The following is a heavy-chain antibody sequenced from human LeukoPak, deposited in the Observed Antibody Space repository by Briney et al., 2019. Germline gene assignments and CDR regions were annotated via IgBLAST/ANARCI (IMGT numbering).Heavy chain of an antibody. V-gene: IGHV3-30*03. Sequence: GGSLRLSCAASGFTFSSYGMHWVRQAPGKGLEWVAVISYDGSNKYYADSVKGRFTISRDNSKNTLYLQMNSLRAEDTAVYYCARSYEIRGYSSGWYEDSYGMDVWGQGTTVTVSS. CDR1: GFTFSSYG. CDR2: ISYDGSNK. CDR3: ARSYEIRGYSSGWYEDSYGMDV. J-gene: IGHJ6*02. D-gene: IGHD6-19*01.